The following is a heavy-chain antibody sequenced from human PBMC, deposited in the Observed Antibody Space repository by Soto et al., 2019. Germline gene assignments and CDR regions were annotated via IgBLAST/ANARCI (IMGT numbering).Heavy chain of an antibody. D-gene: IGHD1-7*01. CDR1: RGSFTSNNW. V-gene: IGHV4-4*02. CDR2: IYRTGIN. J-gene: IGHJ4*02. CDR3: ASRDPGTSVDY. Sequence: KASETLSLTCAVSRGSFTSNNWWTWVRQPPGQGLECIGEIYRTGINNYNPSLKSRVTISLDKSENQFSLKVTSLTAADTAVYYCASRDPGTSVDYWGEGTLVTV.